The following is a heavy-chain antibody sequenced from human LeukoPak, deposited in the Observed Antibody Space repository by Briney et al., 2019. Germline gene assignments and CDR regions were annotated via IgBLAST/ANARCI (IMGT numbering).Heavy chain of an antibody. Sequence: GGSLRLSCAASGFTFSSYWMSWVRQAPGKGLEWVANIKQDGSEKYYVDSVKGRFTISRDNAKNSLYLQMNSLRAEDTAVYYCARRDFDWLLPFDYWGQGTLVTVSS. V-gene: IGHV3-7*01. J-gene: IGHJ4*02. CDR3: ARRDFDWLLPFDY. D-gene: IGHD3-9*01. CDR2: IKQDGSEK. CDR1: GFTFSSYW.